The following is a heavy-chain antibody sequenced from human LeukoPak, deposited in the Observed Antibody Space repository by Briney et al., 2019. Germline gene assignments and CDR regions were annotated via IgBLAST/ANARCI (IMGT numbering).Heavy chain of an antibody. CDR2: IIPMFGTA. J-gene: IGHJ1*01. Sequence: SVKVSCKASGGTFTSYAVNWVRQAPGQGLEWMGGIIPMFGTANYAQNFQGRVTITADESTSTASMELSSLRSDDTAVYYCAFRTVRSTIEYFQYWGLGTLVAVSS. CDR3: AFRTVRSTIEYFQY. V-gene: IGHV1-69*13. D-gene: IGHD1-26*01. CDR1: GGTFTSYA.